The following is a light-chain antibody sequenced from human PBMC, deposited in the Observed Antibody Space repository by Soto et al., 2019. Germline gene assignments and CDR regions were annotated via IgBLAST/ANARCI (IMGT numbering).Light chain of an antibody. CDR1: SGHSSYA. CDR2: LSSDGSH. Sequence: QSVLTQSPSASASLGASVKLTCTLSSGHSSYAIAWHQQQPEKGPRYLMKLSSDGSHSKGDGIPDRFSGSSSGAERYLTISSIQSEDEADYYCQNWDTGARVVFGGGTNLTVL. CDR3: QNWDTGARVV. V-gene: IGLV4-69*01. J-gene: IGLJ2*01.